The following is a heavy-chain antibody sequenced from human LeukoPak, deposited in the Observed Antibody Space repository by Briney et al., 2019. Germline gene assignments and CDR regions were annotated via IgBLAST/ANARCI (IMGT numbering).Heavy chain of an antibody. CDR2: TYYRSKWYN. Sequence: SQTLSLTCAISGDIVSSNSAAWNWIRQSPSRGLEWLGRTYYRSKWYNDYAVSVKSRITINPDTSKNQFSLQLNSVPPEDAAVYYCARGAGGGAIHNVFDYWGQGTLVTVSS. V-gene: IGHV6-1*01. J-gene: IGHJ4*02. CDR1: GDIVSSNSAA. D-gene: IGHD3-16*01. CDR3: ARGAGGGAIHNVFDY.